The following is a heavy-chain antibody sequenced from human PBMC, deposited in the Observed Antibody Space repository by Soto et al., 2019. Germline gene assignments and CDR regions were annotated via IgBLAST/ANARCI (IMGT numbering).Heavy chain of an antibody. D-gene: IGHD6-19*01. J-gene: IGHJ4*02. CDR3: ARRAVAGTRRFDY. CDR2: INHSGST. V-gene: IGHV4-34*01. Sequence: SETLSLTCAVYVGSFSGYYWSWIRQPPGKGLEWIGEINHSGSTNYNPSLKSRVTISVDTSKNQFSLKLSSATAADTAVYYCARRAVAGTRRFDYWGQGTLVTVSS. CDR1: VGSFSGYY.